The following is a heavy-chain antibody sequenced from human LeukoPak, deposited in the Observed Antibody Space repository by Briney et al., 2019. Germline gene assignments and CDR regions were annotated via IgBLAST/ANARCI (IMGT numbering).Heavy chain of an antibody. J-gene: IGHJ6*02. CDR1: GFTFSSYG. Sequence: PGGSLRLSCAASGFTFSSYGMHWVRQAPGKGLEWVAFIRYDGSNKYYADSVKGRFTISRDNSKNTLYLQMNSLRAEDTAVYYCAAAAGKVYYYGMDVLGQGTTVTVSS. D-gene: IGHD6-13*01. CDR3: AAAAGKVYYYGMDV. V-gene: IGHV3-30*02. CDR2: IRYDGSNK.